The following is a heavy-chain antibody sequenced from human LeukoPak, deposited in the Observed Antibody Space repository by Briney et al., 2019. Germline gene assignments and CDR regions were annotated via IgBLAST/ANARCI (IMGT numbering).Heavy chain of an antibody. CDR2: IYSSGST. Sequence: SETLSLTXTVSGGSISSYYWSWIRLPAGKGLEWIGRIYSSGSTNYNPSLKSRVTMSVDTSKNQFSLKLNSVTAADTAVYYCARGFSSGLWYFDLWGRGTLVTVSS. CDR1: GGSISSYY. V-gene: IGHV4-4*07. J-gene: IGHJ2*01. D-gene: IGHD3-22*01. CDR3: ARGFSSGLWYFDL.